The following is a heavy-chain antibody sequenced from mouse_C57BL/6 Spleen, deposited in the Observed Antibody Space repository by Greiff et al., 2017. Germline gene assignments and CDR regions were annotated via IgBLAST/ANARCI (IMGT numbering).Heavy chain of an antibody. CDR3: ARTGTGYFDV. J-gene: IGHJ1*03. CDR2: ISSGGSYT. CDR1: GFTFRSYG. D-gene: IGHD3-3*01. V-gene: IGHV5-6*01. Sequence: EVQLVESGGDLVKPGGSLKLSCAASGFTFRSYGMSWVRQTPDKRLEWVATISSGGSYTYYPDSVKGRFTISRDNAKNTLYLQMSSLKSEDTAMYYWARTGTGYFDVWGTGTTVTVSS.